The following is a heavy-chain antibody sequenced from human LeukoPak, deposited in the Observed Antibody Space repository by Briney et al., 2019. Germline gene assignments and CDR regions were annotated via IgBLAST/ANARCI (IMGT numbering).Heavy chain of an antibody. CDR3: AGHYDFWSGPFWFAP. V-gene: IGHV4-38-2*01. D-gene: IGHD3-3*01. CDR1: GYSISSGYY. Sequence: SETLSLTSSVSGYSISSGYYWGWIRQPPGKGLEWIGSIYHSGSTYYNPSLKSPLTISVDTSKNHFSLKLSSVTAANTAVYYCAGHYDFWSGPFWFAPWGQGTLVTVSS. J-gene: IGHJ5*02. CDR2: IYHSGST.